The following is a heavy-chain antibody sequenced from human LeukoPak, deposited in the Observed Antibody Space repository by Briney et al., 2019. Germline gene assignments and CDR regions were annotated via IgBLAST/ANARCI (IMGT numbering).Heavy chain of an antibody. V-gene: IGHV3-23*01. J-gene: IGHJ4*02. CDR1: GFTFSSYA. CDR2: ISGSGDST. Sequence: GGSLRLSCAASGFTFSSYAMSWVRQAPGKGLEWVSGISGSGDSTYYADSVKGRFTISRDKSKNTLFLQMNSLRVEDTAIYYCARESTVVTPGVFEHWGQGTLVTVSS. CDR3: ARESTVVTPGVFEH. D-gene: IGHD4-23*01.